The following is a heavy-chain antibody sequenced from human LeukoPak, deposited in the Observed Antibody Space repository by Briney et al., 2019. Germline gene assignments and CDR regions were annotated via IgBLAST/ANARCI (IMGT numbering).Heavy chain of an antibody. V-gene: IGHV4-59*01. Sequence: PSETLSLTCTVSGGSISSYYWSWIRQPPGKGLEWIGYIYYSGSTNYNPSLKSRLTISVDTSNNQFSLKLSSVTAADTAVYYCARDRGGYSSSWYDYWGQGTLVTVSS. J-gene: IGHJ4*02. CDR2: IYYSGST. D-gene: IGHD6-13*01. CDR3: ARDRGGYSSSWYDY. CDR1: GGSISSYY.